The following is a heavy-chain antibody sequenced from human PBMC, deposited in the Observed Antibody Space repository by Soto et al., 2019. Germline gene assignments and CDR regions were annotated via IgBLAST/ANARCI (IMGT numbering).Heavy chain of an antibody. CDR2: IYYSGST. CDR3: ARDRGSSWFPYYYYGMDV. J-gene: IGHJ6*02. CDR1: GGSISSGGYY. D-gene: IGHD6-13*01. V-gene: IGHV4-31*03. Sequence: SETLSLTCTVSGGSISSGGYYWSWIRQHPGKGLEWIGYIYYSGSTYYNPSLKSRVTISVDTSKNQFSLKLSSVTAADTAVYYGARDRGSSWFPYYYYGMDVWGQGTTVTVSS.